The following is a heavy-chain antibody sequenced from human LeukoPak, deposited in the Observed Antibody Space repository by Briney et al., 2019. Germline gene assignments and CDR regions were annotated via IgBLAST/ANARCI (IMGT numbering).Heavy chain of an antibody. CDR1: GYTFTSYD. V-gene: IGHV1-8*01. D-gene: IGHD3-16*01. CDR3: AREYYYAGFDY. J-gene: IGHJ4*02. Sequence: GASVKVSCKASGYTFTSYDINWVRQATGQGLEWMGWMNPNNGNTGYAQKFQGRVTMTRNTSTSTVYMELSSLRSEDTAVYYCAREYYYAGFDYWGQGTLTTVSS. CDR2: MNPNNGNT.